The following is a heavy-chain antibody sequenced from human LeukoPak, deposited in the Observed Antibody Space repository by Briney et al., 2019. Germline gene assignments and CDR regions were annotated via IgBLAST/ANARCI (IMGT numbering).Heavy chain of an antibody. J-gene: IGHJ3*02. CDR3: ARQMPFIGALDI. V-gene: IGHV3-49*04. CDR2: IRTKAYGGTT. D-gene: IGHD2-2*01. CDR1: GFTFGDYA. Sequence: PGGSLRLSCIASGFTFGDYAMSWVRQAPGKGLEWVGLIRTKAYGGTTEYAASVKGRFIISREDSKSIAYLQINSLKAEDTAVYYCARQMPFIGALDIWGQGTMVTVS.